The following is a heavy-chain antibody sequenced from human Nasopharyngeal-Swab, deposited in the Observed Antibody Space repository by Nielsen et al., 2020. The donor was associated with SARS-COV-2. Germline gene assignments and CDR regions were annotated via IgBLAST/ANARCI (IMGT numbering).Heavy chain of an antibody. CDR1: GYTFTSYG. D-gene: IGHD3-9*01. Sequence: ASVKVSCKASGYTFTSYGISWVRQAPGQGLEWMGWISAYNGNTNYAQKLQGRVTMTTDTSTSTAYMELRSLRSDDTAVYYCAGYDILTGSTDVWGQGTTVTVSS. J-gene: IGHJ6*02. CDR2: ISAYNGNT. CDR3: AGYDILTGSTDV. V-gene: IGHV1-18*01.